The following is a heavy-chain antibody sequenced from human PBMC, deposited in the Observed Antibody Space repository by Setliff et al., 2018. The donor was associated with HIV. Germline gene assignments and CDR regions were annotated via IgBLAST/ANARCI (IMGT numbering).Heavy chain of an antibody. V-gene: IGHV4-61*09. CDR3: ARPTALNGVGSSDY. CDR2: IYPSGST. CDR1: GGSISSNNYF. D-gene: IGHD4-17*01. Sequence: PSETLSLTCTVSGGSISSNNYFWSWIRQPAGKGLEWIGHIYPSGSTNYNPSLKSRVTISVDTSKNQFSLNLSSVTAADTAVYYCARPTALNGVGSSDYWGQGTLVTVSS. J-gene: IGHJ4*02.